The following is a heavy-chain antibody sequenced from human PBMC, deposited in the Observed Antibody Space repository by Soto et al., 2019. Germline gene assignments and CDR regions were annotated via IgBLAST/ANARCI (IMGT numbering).Heavy chain of an antibody. CDR2: IIPTFGTG. J-gene: IGHJ6*02. V-gene: IGHV1-69*01. Sequence: QVLLVQSGPEVMKPGASGKVSCKAAGGTFNNYAINWVRQAPGKGLEWMGGIIPTFGTGNHALKLEGRVTITADATTATAYMDLHSLRSEDTAIYYCASFDSTVVRGGRSSPYEMDVWGQGTAVIVSS. CDR3: ASFDSTVVRGGRSSPYEMDV. CDR1: GGTFNNYA. D-gene: IGHD3-10*01.